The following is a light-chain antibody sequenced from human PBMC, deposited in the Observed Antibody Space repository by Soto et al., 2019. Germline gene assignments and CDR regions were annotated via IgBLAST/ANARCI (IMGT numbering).Light chain of an antibody. CDR2: DAS. V-gene: IGKV3D-20*01. CDR1: QSVSSSY. Sequence: EIVLTQSPATLSLSPGERATLSCGASQSVSSSYLAWYQQKPGLAPRLLIYDASSRATGIPDRFSGSGSGTDFTLTISRPEPEDFAVYYCQQYGSSLPVTFGQGTRLEIK. CDR3: QQYGSSLPVT. J-gene: IGKJ5*01.